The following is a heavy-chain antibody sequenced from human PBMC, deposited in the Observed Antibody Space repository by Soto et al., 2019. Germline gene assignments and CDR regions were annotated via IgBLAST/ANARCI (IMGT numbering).Heavy chain of an antibody. CDR1: GDSVSSNSAA. Sequence: SQTLSLTCAISGDSVSSNSAAWNWIRQSPSRGLERLGRTYYRSKWYNDYAVSVKSRITINPDTSKNQFSLQLNSVTPEDTAVYFCARTLSSSAENWFDPWGQGTLVTVS. D-gene: IGHD6-6*01. CDR2: TYYRSKWYN. J-gene: IGHJ5*02. V-gene: IGHV6-1*01. CDR3: ARTLSSSAENWFDP.